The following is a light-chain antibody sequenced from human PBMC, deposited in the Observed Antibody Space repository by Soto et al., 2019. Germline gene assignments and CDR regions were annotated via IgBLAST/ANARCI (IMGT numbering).Light chain of an antibody. J-gene: IGLJ1*01. Sequence: QSVLTQAASVSGSPGQSITISCTGTSSDVGGYNYVSWYQQHPGKAPKLMIYDVSNRPSGVSNRFSGSKSGNTASLTISGLQADDESYYYCSSYQCSSTRVSGTRTKVTVL. CDR1: SSDVGGYNY. CDR3: SSYQCSSTRV. V-gene: IGLV2-14*01. CDR2: DVS.